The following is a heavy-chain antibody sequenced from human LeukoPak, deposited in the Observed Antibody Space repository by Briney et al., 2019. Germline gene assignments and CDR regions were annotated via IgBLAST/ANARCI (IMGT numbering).Heavy chain of an antibody. Sequence: GGSLRLSCAASGFTVSSNYMSWVRQAPGKGLEWVSVIYSGGSTYYADSVKGRFTISRDNSKNTLYLQMNSLRAEDTAVYYRARMYYDFWSGYPYYFDYWGQGTLVTVSS. J-gene: IGHJ4*02. CDR3: ARMYYDFWSGYPYYFDY. CDR1: GFTVSSNY. D-gene: IGHD3-3*01. V-gene: IGHV3-53*01. CDR2: IYSGGST.